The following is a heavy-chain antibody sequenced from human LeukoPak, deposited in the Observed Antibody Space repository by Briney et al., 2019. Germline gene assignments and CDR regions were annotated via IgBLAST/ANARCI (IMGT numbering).Heavy chain of an antibody. CDR2: IYYGGTT. J-gene: IGHJ4*02. CDR3: ARHYVFVSGGSSFDF. Sequence: SETLSLTCTVSGGSTSGYYWSWIRQPPGKGLEWIGYIYYGGTTNYNPSLKTRLTISLDTSKNQFSLKLSSVTAADTAVYYCARHYVFVSGGSSFDFWGQGTLVTVSS. V-gene: IGHV4-59*08. D-gene: IGHD3-16*01. CDR1: GGSTSGYY.